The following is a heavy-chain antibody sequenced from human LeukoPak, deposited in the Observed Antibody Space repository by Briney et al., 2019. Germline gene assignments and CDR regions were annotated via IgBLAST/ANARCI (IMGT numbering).Heavy chain of an antibody. Sequence: GGSLRLSCAASGFTFSSYSMNWVRQAPGKGLEWVSSISSSSSYIYYADSVKGRFTISRDNAKNSLYLQTNSLRAEDTAVYYCARDRMATIDSFDIWGQGTMVTVSS. V-gene: IGHV3-21*01. CDR3: ARDRMATIDSFDI. CDR1: GFTFSSYS. D-gene: IGHD5-24*01. CDR2: ISSSSSYI. J-gene: IGHJ3*02.